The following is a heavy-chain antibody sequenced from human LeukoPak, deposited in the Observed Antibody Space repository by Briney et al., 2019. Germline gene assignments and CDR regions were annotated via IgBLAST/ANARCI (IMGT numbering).Heavy chain of an antibody. V-gene: IGHV5-51*01. D-gene: IGHD3-3*01. CDR1: GYSFTSYW. CDR3: ARQGLPRTIFGMVSLNWFDP. J-gene: IGHJ5*02. CDR2: IYPGDSDT. Sequence: GESLKISCKGSGYSFTSYWIGWVRQMPGRGLEWMGIIYPGDSDTRYSPSFQGQVTISADKSISTAYLQWSSLKASDTAMYYCARQGLPRTIFGMVSLNWFDPWGQGTLVTVSS.